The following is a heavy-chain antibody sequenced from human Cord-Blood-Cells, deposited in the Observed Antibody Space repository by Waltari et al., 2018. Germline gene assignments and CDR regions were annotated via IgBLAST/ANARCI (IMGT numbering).Heavy chain of an antibody. V-gene: IGHV3-30*18. Sequence: QVQLVESGGGVVQPGRSLRRYCAASGFTSSSYGIPWVRQAPGKGLEWVAVISYDGSNKYYADSVKGRFTISRDNSKNTLYLQMNSLRAEDTAVYYCAKDKSGAFDIWGQGTMVTVSS. D-gene: IGHD3-10*01. CDR2: ISYDGSNK. J-gene: IGHJ3*02. CDR3: AKDKSGAFDI. CDR1: GFTSSSYG.